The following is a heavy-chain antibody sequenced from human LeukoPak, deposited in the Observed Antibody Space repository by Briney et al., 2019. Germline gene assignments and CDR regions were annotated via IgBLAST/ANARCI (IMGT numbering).Heavy chain of an antibody. CDR1: RITFSNAW. CDR2: FSGGASRT. V-gene: IGHV3-23*01. Sequence: GGSLRLSCAASRITFSNAWMSWVRQSPGKGLEWVSAFSGGASRTYYADSVKGRFTISRDNSKNTLYLQMNSLRVEDTAVYYCAKKRRPVAGTDLFDYWGQGTLVTVSS. CDR3: AKKRRPVAGTDLFDY. J-gene: IGHJ4*02. D-gene: IGHD6-19*01.